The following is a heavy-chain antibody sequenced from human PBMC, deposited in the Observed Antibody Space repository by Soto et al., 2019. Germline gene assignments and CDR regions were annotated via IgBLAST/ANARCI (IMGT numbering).Heavy chain of an antibody. J-gene: IGHJ6*03. D-gene: IGHD3-16*01. Sequence: SQTLSLTCAISGGSVSSNSAAWDWIRQSLSRGLEWLGRTYYRSKWYNDYAVSVKSRITINPDTSKNQFSLQLNSVTPEDTAVYYCARGGIIAHKNYYYYYMDVWGKGTTVTVSS. CDR3: ARGGIIAHKNYYYYYMDV. V-gene: IGHV6-1*01. CDR1: GGSVSSNSAA. CDR2: TYYRSKWYN.